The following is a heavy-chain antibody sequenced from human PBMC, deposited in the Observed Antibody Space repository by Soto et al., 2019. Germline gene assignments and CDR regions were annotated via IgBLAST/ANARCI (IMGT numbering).Heavy chain of an antibody. J-gene: IGHJ4*02. CDR1: GGSISSGDYY. V-gene: IGHV4-30-4*01. CDR2: IYYSGST. D-gene: IGHD3-22*01. CDR3: ARGSYYYDSSGYFKRPQVSSDY. Sequence: TLSLTCTVSGGSISSGDYYWSWIRQPPGKGLEWIGYIYYSGSTYYNPSLKSRVTISVDTSKNQFSLKLSSVTAADTAVYYCARGSYYYDSSGYFKRPQVSSDYWGQGTLVTVSS.